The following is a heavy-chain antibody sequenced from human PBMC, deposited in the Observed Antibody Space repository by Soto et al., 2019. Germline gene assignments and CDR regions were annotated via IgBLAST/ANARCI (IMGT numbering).Heavy chain of an antibody. J-gene: IGHJ4*02. D-gene: IGHD3-16*01. Sequence: QVQLVESGGGVVQPWRSLRLSCAASGFTFSSYAMHWVRQAPGKGLEWVAVISYDGNNIYYGDSVKGRFTISRDNSKNTRYLQVHSLRVEDTAVYYCAKDLDPRLIITASVDYWGQGTLVTVSS. V-gene: IGHV3-30*18. CDR2: ISYDGNNI. CDR3: AKDLDPRLIITASVDY. CDR1: GFTFSSYA.